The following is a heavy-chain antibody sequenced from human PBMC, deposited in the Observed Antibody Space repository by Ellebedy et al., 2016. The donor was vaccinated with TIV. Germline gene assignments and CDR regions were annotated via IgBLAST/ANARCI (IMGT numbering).Heavy chain of an antibody. D-gene: IGHD2-15*01. Sequence: PGGSLRLSCKGSGYSFTSYWIGWVRQMPGKGLEWMGIIHPGGSETRYSPSFQGRVTISADKSISTAYLQWSSLKASDTAMYYCARTYSYYYYYAIDLWGQGTTVTVSS. CDR3: ARTYSYYYYYAIDL. CDR1: GYSFTSYW. V-gene: IGHV5-51*01. CDR2: IHPGGSET. J-gene: IGHJ6*02.